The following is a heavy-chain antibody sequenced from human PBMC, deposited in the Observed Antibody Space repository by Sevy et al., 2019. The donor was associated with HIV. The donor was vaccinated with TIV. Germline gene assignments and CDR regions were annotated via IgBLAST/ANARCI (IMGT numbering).Heavy chain of an antibody. D-gene: IGHD3-22*01. CDR1: GFTVSSNY. CDR2: IYSGGST. V-gene: IGHV3-53*01. Sequence: GGSLRLSSKASGFTVSSNYMSWVRQAPGKGLEWVSVIYSGGSTYYADSVKGRFTISRDNSKNTLYLQMNSLRAEDTAVYYCARDSGSSGFWGQGTLVTVSS. CDR3: ARDSGSSGF. J-gene: IGHJ4*02.